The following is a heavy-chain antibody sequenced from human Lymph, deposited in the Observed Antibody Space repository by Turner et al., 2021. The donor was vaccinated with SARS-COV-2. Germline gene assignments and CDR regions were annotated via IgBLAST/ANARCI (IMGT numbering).Heavy chain of an antibody. CDR2: IYSGGTT. J-gene: IGHJ6*02. D-gene: IGHD6-13*01. CDR1: GIIVSRNY. V-gene: IGHV3-53*02. Sequence: EVQQVETGGGLIQPGGSLRLSCAASGIIVSRNYMNWFRQAPGKGLEWVSVIYSGGTTYYADSVKGRFTISRDNSKNTLYLQMNSLRVEDTAVYYCARDLGTYGMDVWGQGTTVTVSS. CDR3: ARDLGTYGMDV.